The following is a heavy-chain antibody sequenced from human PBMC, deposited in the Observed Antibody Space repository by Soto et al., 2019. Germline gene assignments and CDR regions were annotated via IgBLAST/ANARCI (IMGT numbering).Heavy chain of an antibody. Sequence: ASVKVSCKASGYTFTSYYMHWVRQAPGQGLEWMGIINPSGGSTSYAQKFQGRVTMTRDTSTSTVYMELSSLRSEDTAVYYCARTLRIAAYLRLAEYFHHWGQGTLVTVSS. CDR3: ARTLRIAAYLRLAEYFHH. D-gene: IGHD6-13*01. J-gene: IGHJ1*01. CDR1: GYTFTSYY. V-gene: IGHV1-46*01. CDR2: INPSGGST.